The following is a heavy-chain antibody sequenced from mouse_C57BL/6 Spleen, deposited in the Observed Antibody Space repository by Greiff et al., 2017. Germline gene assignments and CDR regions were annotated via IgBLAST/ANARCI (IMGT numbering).Heavy chain of an antibody. CDR2: IDPETGGT. Sequence: VQLVESGAELVRPGASVTLSCKASGYTFTDYEMHWVKQTPVHGLEWIGAIDPETGGTAYNQKFKGKAILTADKSSSTAYMELRSLTSEDSAVYYCTSSTVVAPRFDYWGQGTTLTVSS. V-gene: IGHV1-15*01. CDR3: TSSTVVAPRFDY. D-gene: IGHD1-1*01. CDR1: GYTFTDYE. J-gene: IGHJ2*01.